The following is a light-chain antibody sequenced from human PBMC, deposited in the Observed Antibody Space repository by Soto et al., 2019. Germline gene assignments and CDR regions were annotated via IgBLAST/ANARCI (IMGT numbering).Light chain of an antibody. CDR3: ATWDVSLSAWV. Sequence: QAVVTQLPSASGTPGQRVTISCSGSSSNVGLQTVCWFQHLPGTAPRLLVYNNHQRPSGVPDRFSGSKSGTSASLAISGLQSEDEADYYCATWDVSLSAWVFGGGTKLTVL. V-gene: IGLV1-44*01. CDR2: NNH. CDR1: SSNVGLQT. J-gene: IGLJ3*02.